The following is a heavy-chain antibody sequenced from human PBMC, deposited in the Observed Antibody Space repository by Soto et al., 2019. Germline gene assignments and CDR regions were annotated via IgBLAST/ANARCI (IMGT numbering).Heavy chain of an antibody. CDR2: IYPGDSDT. J-gene: IGHJ6*02. D-gene: IGHD4-17*01. CDR3: ARRDYGDSSYYYYGVDV. V-gene: IGHV5-51*01. Sequence: PGESLKNSCMGSGYSFTCYWIGWVRQMPGKGLEWMWIIYPGDSDTRYSPSFQGQVTISDDKSISTAYLQWSSLKASDTAMYYCARRDYGDSSYYYYGVDVWGQGTTVTVSS. CDR1: GYSFTCYW.